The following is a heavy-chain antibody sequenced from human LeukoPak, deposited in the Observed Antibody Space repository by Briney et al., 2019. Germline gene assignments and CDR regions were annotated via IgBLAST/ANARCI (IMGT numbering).Heavy chain of an antibody. CDR1: GFTFSSYG. CDR2: IAEDGSNE. J-gene: IGHJ4*02. Sequence: GGSLRLSCAASGFTFSSYGMHCVRQAPGKGLEWVAFIAEDGSNEKYTDSVKGRFTISRDNSNNTLYLRMNSLRAEDTGVYYCAKDRETTSSGTFDYWGQGTLVAVSS. D-gene: IGHD1-1*01. V-gene: IGHV3-30*18. CDR3: AKDRETTSSGTFDY.